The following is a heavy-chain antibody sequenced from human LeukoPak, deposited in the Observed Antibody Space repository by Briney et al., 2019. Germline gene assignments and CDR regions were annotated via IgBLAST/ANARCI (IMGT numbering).Heavy chain of an antibody. Sequence: PSETLSLTCTVSGGSISSYYWSWIRQPAGKGLEWIGRIYTSGSTYYNPSLKSRVTISVDTSKNQFSLKLSSVTAADTAVYYCARTSNYYDSSGYDYWGQGTLVTVSS. J-gene: IGHJ4*02. CDR1: GGSISSYY. CDR2: IYTSGST. V-gene: IGHV4-4*07. CDR3: ARTSNYYDSSGYDY. D-gene: IGHD3-22*01.